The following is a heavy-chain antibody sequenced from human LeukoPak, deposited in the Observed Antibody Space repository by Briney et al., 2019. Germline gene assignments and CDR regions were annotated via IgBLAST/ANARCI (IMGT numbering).Heavy chain of an antibody. V-gene: IGHV3-23*01. CDR2: ISGSGDNT. CDR1: GFTFASYA. CDR3: AKRRDYFDY. Sequence: GGSLRLSCAASGFTFASYAMSWVRQAPGKGLEWVSSISGSGDNTYYADSVKGRFTISRDNSKNTLYLQMNNLRAEDTAVYYCAKRRDYFDYWGQGTLVTVSS. J-gene: IGHJ4*02.